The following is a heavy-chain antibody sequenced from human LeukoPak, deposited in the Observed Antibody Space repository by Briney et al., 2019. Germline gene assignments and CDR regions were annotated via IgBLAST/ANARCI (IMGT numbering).Heavy chain of an antibody. Sequence: PSETLSLTCTVSGGSISNYYRSWIRQPPGKGLEWIGRIYTSGSTNYNPSLKSRVTISVDKSKNQFSLKLSSVTAADTAVYHCARGGSGSYASFDCWGQGTLVTVSS. J-gene: IGHJ4*02. CDR2: IYTSGST. V-gene: IGHV4-4*07. CDR3: ARGGSGSYASFDC. CDR1: GGSISNYY. D-gene: IGHD1-26*01.